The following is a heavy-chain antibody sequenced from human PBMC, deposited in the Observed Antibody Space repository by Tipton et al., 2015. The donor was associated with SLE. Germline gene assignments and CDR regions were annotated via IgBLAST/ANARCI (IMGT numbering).Heavy chain of an antibody. Sequence: TLSLTCTVSGASISSDYLNWIRQPPGKGLEWVGYIYYTGTTNYIPSLKSRVTISIDTSKRQFSLNLSSVTAADTAVYYCARVPFDYSDSSGYYYGIDDWGKGTKVTVSS. V-gene: IGHV4-59*08. CDR2: IYYTGTT. D-gene: IGHD3-22*01. CDR3: ARVPFDYSDSSGYYYGIDD. CDR1: GASISSDY. J-gene: IGHJ6*04.